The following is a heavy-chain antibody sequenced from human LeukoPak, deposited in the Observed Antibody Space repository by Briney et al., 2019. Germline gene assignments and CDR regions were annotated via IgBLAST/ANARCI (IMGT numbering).Heavy chain of an antibody. CDR3: ARDSVITSGGLIAPNDAVDI. D-gene: IGHD3-16*02. V-gene: IGHV3-11*06. CDR2: VSRSSSYT. Sequence: GGSLRLSCAPSVFTLSDYTTTLSRQAPGQGLEWVSYVSRSSSYTDYADSVKGRFTISRDNAKNSLYLQMNSLRDQDTAVYYCARDSVITSGGLIAPNDAVDIWGQGTMVTVSS. CDR1: VFTLSDYT. J-gene: IGHJ3*02.